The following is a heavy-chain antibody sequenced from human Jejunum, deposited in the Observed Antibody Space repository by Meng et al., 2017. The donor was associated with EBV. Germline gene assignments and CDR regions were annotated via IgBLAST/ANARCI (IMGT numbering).Heavy chain of an antibody. V-gene: IGHV4-34*02. CDR3: ARRTGDYVVGY. CDR2: VHFSGIT. D-gene: IGHD2-8*02. CDR1: GGSFSGYY. J-gene: IGHJ4*02. Sequence: QVQLPQWGAGLLRPTETLSLTCAVYGGSFSGYYWSWVRQPPGRGLEYIGEVHFSGITNYTPSLKSRVTMSVDASKNQFSLRLTSVTAADTAVYYCARRTGDYVVGYWGQGTLVTVSS.